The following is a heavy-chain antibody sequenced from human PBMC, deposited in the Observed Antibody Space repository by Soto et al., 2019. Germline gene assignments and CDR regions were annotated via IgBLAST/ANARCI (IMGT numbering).Heavy chain of an antibody. D-gene: IGHD4-4*01. CDR2: ISAYNGNT. CDR3: ARPVTSPDHLDI. CDR1: GCIFSDYG. J-gene: IGHJ3*02. Sequence: QVQLVQSGAEVKKPGASVKVSCKSSGCIFSDYGITWVRQAPGQGLEWMGWISAYNGNTDYAQKFQDRLTLATDTSTSTAYMELRSLRSDDTALYYCARPVTSPDHLDIWGQGTMVTVSS. V-gene: IGHV1-18*01.